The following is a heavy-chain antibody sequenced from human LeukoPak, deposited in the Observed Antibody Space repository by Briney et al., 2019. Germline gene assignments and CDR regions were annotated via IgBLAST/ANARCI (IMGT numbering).Heavy chain of an antibody. J-gene: IGHJ4*02. CDR1: GYTFTGYY. CDR2: INPNSGGT. V-gene: IGHV1-2*02. CDR3: AREDQYGPRNFDY. D-gene: IGHD3-10*01. Sequence: ASVKVSCKASGYTFTGYYMHWVRQAPGQGLEWMGWINPNSGGTNYARKFQGRVTMTRDTSISTAYMELSRLRSDDTAVYYCAREDQYGPRNFDYWGQGTLVTVSS.